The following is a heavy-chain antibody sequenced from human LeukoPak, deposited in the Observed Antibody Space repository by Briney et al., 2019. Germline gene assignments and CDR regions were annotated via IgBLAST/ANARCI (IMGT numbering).Heavy chain of an antibody. CDR1: GYTFTGDQ. V-gene: IGHV1-2*02. D-gene: IGHD2/OR15-2a*01. Sequence: ASVKVSCKASGYTFTGDQIYWLRQAPGHGLEWVGWINPSSGDTLYEEKFQGRVTMTRDKSISSAYMELSSLRSDDTAVYYCARKSAGFLTAWGQGTLVTVSS. CDR3: ARKSAGFLTA. CDR2: INPSSGDT. J-gene: IGHJ5*02.